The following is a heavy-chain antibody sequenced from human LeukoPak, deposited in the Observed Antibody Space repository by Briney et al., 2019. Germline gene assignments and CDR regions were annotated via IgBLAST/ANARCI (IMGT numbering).Heavy chain of an antibody. CDR2: ISGSVDST. CDR1: GFTFSSYA. V-gene: IGHV3-23*01. Sequence: GGSLRLSCAASGFTFSSYAMSWVRQAPGKELEWVSAISGSVDSTYYADSVKGRFTISRDNSKNTLYLQMNSLRAEDTAVYYCAKDQEVVTAIPGYWGQGTLVTVSS. CDR3: AKDQEVVTAIPGY. D-gene: IGHD2-21*02. J-gene: IGHJ4*02.